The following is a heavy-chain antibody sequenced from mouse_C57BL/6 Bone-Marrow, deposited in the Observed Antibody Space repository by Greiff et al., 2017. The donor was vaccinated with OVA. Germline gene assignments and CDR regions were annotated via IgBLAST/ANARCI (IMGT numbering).Heavy chain of an antibody. CDR1: GFSLSTFGMG. V-gene: IGHV8-8*01. D-gene: IGHD1-1*02. CDR2: IWWDDDK. J-gene: IGHJ1*03. Sequence: QVQLKESGPGILQPSQSLSLSCSFSGFSLSTFGMGVGWLRQPPGKGLEWLAHIWWDDDKYYNPVLKSQLTISKDTSKNQVFLKIANADTADTVTYYWARVGDGSPLDWYFDVWGTGTTVTVSS. CDR3: ARVGDGSPLDWYFDV.